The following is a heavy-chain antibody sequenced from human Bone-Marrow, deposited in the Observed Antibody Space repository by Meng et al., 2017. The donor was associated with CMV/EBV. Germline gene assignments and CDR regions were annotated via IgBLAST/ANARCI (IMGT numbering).Heavy chain of an antibody. CDR3: TRDLMDV. J-gene: IGHJ6*02. V-gene: IGHV3-49*04. Sequence: SLKISCTVSGFTFGDYAMSWVRQAPGKGLEWVGFIRSETYGATTEYAASVKGRCTISRDDSKSIAYLQMNSLKIEDTALYYCTRDLMDVWGQGTTVTVSS. CDR2: IRSETYGATT. CDR1: GFTFGDYA.